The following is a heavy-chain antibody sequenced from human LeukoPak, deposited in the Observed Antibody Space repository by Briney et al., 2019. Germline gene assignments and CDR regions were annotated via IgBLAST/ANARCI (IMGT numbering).Heavy chain of an antibody. Sequence: GGSLRLSCAASGFTFSSSAMSWVRRAPGKGLEWVSAIGGGGSSTYYADSVKGRFTISRDNSKNTLYLQMNSLRADDTALYYCAKPTSSWYRDGFDCWGQGTLVTVSS. J-gene: IGHJ4*02. CDR2: IGGGGSST. CDR1: GFTFSSSA. V-gene: IGHV3-23*01. CDR3: AKPTSSWYRDGFDC. D-gene: IGHD6-13*01.